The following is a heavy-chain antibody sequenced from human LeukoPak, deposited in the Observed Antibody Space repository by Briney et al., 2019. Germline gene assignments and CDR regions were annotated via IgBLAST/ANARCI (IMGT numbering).Heavy chain of an antibody. V-gene: IGHV3-30-3*01. Sequence: SLRLSCAASGFTFSSYAMHWVRQAPGKGLEWVAVISYDGDNKYYADSVKGRFTISRDNSKNMLYLQMNSLRAEDTAVYYCARGGSSGPDYWGQGTLVTVSS. D-gene: IGHD6-19*01. CDR2: ISYDGDNK. CDR3: ARGGSSGPDY. CDR1: GFTFSSYA. J-gene: IGHJ4*02.